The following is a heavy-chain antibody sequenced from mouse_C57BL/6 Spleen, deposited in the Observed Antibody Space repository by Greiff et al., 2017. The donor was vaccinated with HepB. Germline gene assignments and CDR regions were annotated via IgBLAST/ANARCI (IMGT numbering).Heavy chain of an antibody. CDR2: IHPNSGST. J-gene: IGHJ2*01. CDR3: ARYYGSSYRYLDY. D-gene: IGHD1-1*01. CDR1: GYTFTSYW. Sequence: QVQLQQPGAELVKPGASVKLSCKASGYTFTSYWMHWVKQRPGQGLEWIGMIHPNSGSTNYNEKFKSKATLTVDKSSSTSYMQLSSRTSGASAVFYRARYYGSSYRYLDYWGQGTTLTVSS. V-gene: IGHV1-64*01.